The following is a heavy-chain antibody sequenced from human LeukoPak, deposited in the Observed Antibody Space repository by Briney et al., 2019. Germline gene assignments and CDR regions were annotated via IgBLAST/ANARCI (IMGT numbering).Heavy chain of an antibody. D-gene: IGHD1-26*01. J-gene: IGHJ4*02. CDR2: INPSGGST. CDR3: ARVGGNYPIN. Sequence: GASVKVSCKASGYTFTSNYMLWVRQAPGQGLEWMGIINPSGGSTSYAQKFQGRVTMTRDTSTGTVYMELSSLRSEDTAVYYCARVGGNYPINWGQGSLVTVSS. V-gene: IGHV1-46*01. CDR1: GYTFTSNY.